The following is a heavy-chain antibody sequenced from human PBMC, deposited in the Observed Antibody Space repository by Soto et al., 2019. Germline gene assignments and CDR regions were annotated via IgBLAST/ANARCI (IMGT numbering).Heavy chain of an antibody. CDR1: GDSFSNYY. Sequence: PSETLSLTCTVSGDSFSNYYWSWIRQPPGKGLEWIGDIYYSGSTNYNPSLKSRVTISVDTSKNQFSLTLSSVTAADTAVYYCARAPLARFDYWGQGTLVTVSS. CDR2: IYYSGST. V-gene: IGHV4-59*12. CDR3: ARAPLARFDY. J-gene: IGHJ4*02.